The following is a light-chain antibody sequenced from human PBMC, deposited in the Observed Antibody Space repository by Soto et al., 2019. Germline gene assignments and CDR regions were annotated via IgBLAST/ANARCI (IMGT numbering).Light chain of an antibody. CDR2: GAS. CDR1: QSVSSN. CDR3: QQYNEWPPLT. V-gene: IGKV3-15*01. J-gene: IGKJ4*01. Sequence: EIVMTKSPATLSVYPGERSTLSCMASQSVSSNLAWYQQKPGQAPRLLIFGASTRATGIPARFSGSGSGTEFTLTISSLQSEDFAVYYCQQYNEWPPLTFGGGTKVDIK.